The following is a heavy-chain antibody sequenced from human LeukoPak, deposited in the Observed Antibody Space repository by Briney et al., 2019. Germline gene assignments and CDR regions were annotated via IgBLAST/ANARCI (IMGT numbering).Heavy chain of an antibody. CDR3: AKSTTVTTQQRGYFDY. V-gene: IGHV3-30*18. J-gene: IGHJ4*02. Sequence: GGSLRLSCAASGFTFSSSAMHWVRQAPGKGLEWVAVISYDGSNKYFADSVKGRFTISRDNPKNTLYLQMNSLRAEDTAMYYCAKSTTVTTQQRGYFDYWGQGTLVTVSS. D-gene: IGHD4-11*01. CDR2: ISYDGSNK. CDR1: GFTFSSSA.